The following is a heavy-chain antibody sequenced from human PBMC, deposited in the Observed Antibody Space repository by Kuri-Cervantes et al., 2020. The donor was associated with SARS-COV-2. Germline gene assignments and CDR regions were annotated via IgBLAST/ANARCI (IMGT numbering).Heavy chain of an antibody. CDR3: ARLPFNYDILTGYYYYYGMDV. J-gene: IGHJ6*02. V-gene: IGHV1-18*04. D-gene: IGHD3-9*01. Sequence: ASVKVSCKASGYTFTSYGISWVRQAPGQGLEWMGWISAYNGNTNHAQKLQGRVTMTTDTSTSTAYMELRSLRSDDTAVYYCARLPFNYDILTGYYYYYGMDVWGQGTTVTVSS. CDR1: GYTFTSYG. CDR2: ISAYNGNT.